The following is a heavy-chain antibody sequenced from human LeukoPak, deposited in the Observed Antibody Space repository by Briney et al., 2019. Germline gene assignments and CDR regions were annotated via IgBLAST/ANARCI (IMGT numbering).Heavy chain of an antibody. CDR1: GVSINNYY. CDR3: ARHLYDYYFDY. CDR2: VYYSGIT. Sequence: SETLSLTCTVSGVSINNYYWSWLRQPPGKGLEWVGYVYYSGITNSNASLKSRVTISVDTSKNQFSLKLTSVTAADTAVYFCARHLYDYYFDYWGPGTLVTVSS. J-gene: IGHJ4*02. D-gene: IGHD3-3*01. V-gene: IGHV4-59*08.